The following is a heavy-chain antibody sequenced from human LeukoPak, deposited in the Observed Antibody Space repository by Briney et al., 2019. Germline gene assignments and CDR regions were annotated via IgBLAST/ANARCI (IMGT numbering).Heavy chain of an antibody. CDR2: MNPNSGNT. D-gene: IGHD6-13*01. CDR3: ATQIIAAAGMGY. V-gene: IGHV1-8*01. CDR1: GYTFTSYD. J-gene: IGHJ4*02. Sequence: ASVKVSCKASGYTFTSYDINWVRQASGQGLEWMGWMNPNSGNTGYAQKFQGRVTMTRNTSIRTAYMELSSLGSEDTAVYYCATQIIAAAGMGYWGQGTLVTVSS.